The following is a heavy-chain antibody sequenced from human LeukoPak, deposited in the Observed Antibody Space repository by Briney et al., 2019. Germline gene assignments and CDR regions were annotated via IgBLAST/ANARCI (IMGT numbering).Heavy chain of an antibody. V-gene: IGHV3-7*03. D-gene: IGHD4-17*01. CDR1: GFTFSSYW. CDR3: AKDRGLYGDYEALDAFDI. CDR2: IKQDGSEK. Sequence: GGSLRLSCAASGFTFSSYWMSWVRQAPGKGLEWVANIKQDGSEKYYVDSVKGRFTISRDNAKNTLYLQMNSLRAEDTAVYYCAKDRGLYGDYEALDAFDIWGQGTMVTVSS. J-gene: IGHJ3*02.